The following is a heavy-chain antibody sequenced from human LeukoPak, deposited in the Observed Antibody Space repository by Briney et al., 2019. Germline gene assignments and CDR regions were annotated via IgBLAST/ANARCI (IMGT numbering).Heavy chain of an antibody. CDR2: INPSGGST. V-gene: IGHV1-46*01. J-gene: IGHJ4*02. CDR3: ARDDTAMVFDY. CDR1: GYTFTSYY. D-gene: IGHD5-18*01. Sequence: GASVKVSCKASGYTFTSYYMHWVRQAPGQGLEWMGIINPSGGSTSYAQKFQGRATMTRDTSTSTVYMELSSLRSEDTAVYYCARDDTAMVFDYWGQGTLVTVSS.